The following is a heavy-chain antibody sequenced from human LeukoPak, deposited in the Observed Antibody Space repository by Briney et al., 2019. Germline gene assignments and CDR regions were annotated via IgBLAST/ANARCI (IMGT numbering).Heavy chain of an antibody. D-gene: IGHD2-2*01. J-gene: IGHJ4*02. V-gene: IGHV3-23*01. CDR1: GFTFISFA. CDR2: ISGNGVGT. CDR3: AKRGSTSYHFDS. Sequence: GSLRLSCAASGFTFISFAMRWVRQAPGKGLEWVSSISGNGVGTYYADSVKGRFTISRDNSKNSLNLQMNSLRVEDTAVYYCAKRGSTSYHFDSWGQGTLVTVSS.